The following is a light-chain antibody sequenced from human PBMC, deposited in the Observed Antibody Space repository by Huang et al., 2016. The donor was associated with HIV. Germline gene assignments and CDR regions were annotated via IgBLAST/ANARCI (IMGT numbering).Light chain of an antibody. J-gene: IGKJ3*01. Sequence: DIQMTQSPSSLAASVGDRVTIPCQARQYIKNDLNWYQQKPGKAPKLLIYDASNLETGVPERFSVSGSGTHFTFSISSLHPEDVATYFCQQYDDLPRTFGPGTKVDIK. CDR2: DAS. V-gene: IGKV1-33*01. CDR3: QQYDDLPRT. CDR1: QYIKND.